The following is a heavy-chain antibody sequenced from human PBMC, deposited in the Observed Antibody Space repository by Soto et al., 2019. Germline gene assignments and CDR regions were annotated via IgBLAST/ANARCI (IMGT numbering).Heavy chain of an antibody. CDR2: IYSGGST. CDR3: ARERTIGYCSSTSCSEPSTGGYYYYYYMDV. D-gene: IGHD2-2*01. CDR1: GFTVSSNY. Sequence: GGSLRLSCAASGFTVSSNYMSWVRQAPGKGLEWVSVIYSGGSTYYADSVKGRFTISRDNSKNTLYLQMNSLRAEDTAVYYCARERTIGYCSSTSCSEPSTGGYYYYYYMDVWGKGTTVTVSS. J-gene: IGHJ6*03. V-gene: IGHV3-66*01.